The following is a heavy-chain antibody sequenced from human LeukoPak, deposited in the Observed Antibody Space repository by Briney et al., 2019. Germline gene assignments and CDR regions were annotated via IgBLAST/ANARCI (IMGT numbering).Heavy chain of an antibody. CDR1: GFTFSSYW. V-gene: IGHV3-7*01. CDR2: IKQDGSEK. D-gene: IGHD3-3*01. Sequence: PGGSLRLSCAASGFTFSSYWMSWVRQAPGKGLEWVANIKQDGSEKYYVDSVKGRFTISRDNAKNSLYLQMNSLRAEDTAVYYCARDLTKTIFGVLTPTSYFDYWGQGTLVTVSS. J-gene: IGHJ4*02. CDR3: ARDLTKTIFGVLTPTSYFDY.